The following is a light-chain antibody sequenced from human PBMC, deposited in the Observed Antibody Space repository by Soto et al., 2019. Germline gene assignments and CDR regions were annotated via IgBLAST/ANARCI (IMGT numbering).Light chain of an antibody. CDR1: QSVLFTSNNKNY. V-gene: IGKV4-1*01. J-gene: IGKJ2*01. CDR2: WAS. Sequence: DIVVTQPPDSLAVSLGERATINCKSSQSVLFTSNNKNYLAWYQQKPGQSPKVLIYWASTRESGVPDRFSGSGSGTDFTLTIGSLQAEDVAVYYCQQYYTTPYTFGQGTKLEIK. CDR3: QQYYTTPYT.